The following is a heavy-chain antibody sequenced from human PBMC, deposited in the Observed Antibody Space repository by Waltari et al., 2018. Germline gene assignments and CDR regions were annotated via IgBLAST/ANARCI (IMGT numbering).Heavy chain of an antibody. J-gene: IGHJ5*02. D-gene: IGHD2-21*01. CDR1: GYTFTGYY. V-gene: IGHV1-2*02. CDR3: ARTYCGGDCYYGWFDP. Sequence: QVQLVQSGAEVKKPGASVKVSCKASGYTFTGYYMHWVRPAPGQGLEWMGWINPNSGGTNYAQKFQGRVTMTRDTSISTAYMGLGRLRSDDTAVYYCARTYCGGDCYYGWFDPWGQGTLVTVSS. CDR2: INPNSGGT.